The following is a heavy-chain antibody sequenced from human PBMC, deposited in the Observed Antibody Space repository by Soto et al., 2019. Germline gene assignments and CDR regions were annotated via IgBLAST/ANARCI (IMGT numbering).Heavy chain of an antibody. J-gene: IGHJ4*02. CDR3: ARDSSSWYYFEC. CDR2: INPSGGST. D-gene: IGHD6-13*01. CDR1: GYTFTSYY. V-gene: IGHV1-46*01. Sequence: ASVKVSCKASGYTFTSYYMHWVRQAAGQGLEWMGIINPSGGSTSYAQKFQGRVTMTRDTSTSTVYMELSSLRSEDTAVYYCARDSSSWYYFECWGPGTLVSVSS.